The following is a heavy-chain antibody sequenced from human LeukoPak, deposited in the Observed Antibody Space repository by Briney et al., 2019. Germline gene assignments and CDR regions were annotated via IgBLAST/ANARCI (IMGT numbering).Heavy chain of an antibody. CDR2: IYNSGST. J-gene: IGHJ4*02. Sequence: SQTLSLTCTVSGGSISSGDYYWSWIRQPPGKGLEWIGYIYNSGSTYYNPSLKSRVTISLDTSKNQFSLKLSSVTAADTAVYYCARVSAVAGSDYFFDYWGQGTLVTVSS. V-gene: IGHV4-30-4*01. D-gene: IGHD6-19*01. CDR3: ARVSAVAGSDYFFDY. CDR1: GGSISSGDYY.